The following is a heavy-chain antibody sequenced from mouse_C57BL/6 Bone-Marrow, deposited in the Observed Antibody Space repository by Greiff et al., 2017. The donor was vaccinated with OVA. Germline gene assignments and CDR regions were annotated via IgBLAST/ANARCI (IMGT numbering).Heavy chain of an antibody. CDR1: GYTFTSYW. CDR3: ARENDGYYVAWFAY. J-gene: IGHJ3*01. CDR2: IDPSDSYT. Sequence: QVHLKQPGAELVMPGASVKLSCKASGYTFTSYWMHWVKQRPGQGLEWIGEIDPSDSYTNYNQKFKGKSTLTVDKSSSTAYMQLSSLTSEDSAVYYCARENDGYYVAWFAYWGQGTLVTVSA. D-gene: IGHD2-3*01. V-gene: IGHV1-69*01.